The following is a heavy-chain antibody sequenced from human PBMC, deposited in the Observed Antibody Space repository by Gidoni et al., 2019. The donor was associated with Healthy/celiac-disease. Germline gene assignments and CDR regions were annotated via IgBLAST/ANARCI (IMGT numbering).Heavy chain of an antibody. CDR2: IYYSGST. Sequence: QVQLQESGPGLVKPSETLSLTCTVSGGSISSYYWSWIRQPPGKGLEWIGYIYYSGSTNYNPSLKSRVTISVDTSKNQFSLKLSSVTAADTAVYYCARADGDYGHYYYYGMDVWGQGTTVTVSS. J-gene: IGHJ6*02. CDR1: GGSISSYY. CDR3: ARADGDYGHYYYYGMDV. D-gene: IGHD4-17*01. V-gene: IGHV4-59*01.